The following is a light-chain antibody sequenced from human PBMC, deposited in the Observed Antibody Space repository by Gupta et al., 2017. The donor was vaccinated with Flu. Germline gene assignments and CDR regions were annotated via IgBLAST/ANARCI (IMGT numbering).Light chain of an antibody. V-gene: IGLV1-51*02. Sequence: QSVLTQPPSVSAAPGQKVTISCSGSSSNIGNNYVSWYQQLPGTAPKLLIYENNKRPAGIPDRFSGSKSGTAATLGITGLQTGDEADYYCGTGDSSLSALFGGGTKLTVL. CDR2: ENN. CDR1: SSNIGNNY. J-gene: IGLJ2*01. CDR3: GTGDSSLSAL.